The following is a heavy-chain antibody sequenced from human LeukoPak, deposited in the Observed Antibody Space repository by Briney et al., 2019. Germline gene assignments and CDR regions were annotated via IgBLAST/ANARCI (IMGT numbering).Heavy chain of an antibody. D-gene: IGHD1-7*01. CDR2: INPNSGGT. CDR3: ARDNWNYFGWFDP. J-gene: IGHJ5*02. Sequence: WASVKVSCKASGYTFTDYYMHWVRQAPGQGLEWMGWINPNSGGTNYAQKFQGRVTMTRDTSISTAYMELSRLRSDDTAVYYCARDNWNYFGWFDPWGQGTLVTVSS. V-gene: IGHV1-2*02. CDR1: GYTFTDYY.